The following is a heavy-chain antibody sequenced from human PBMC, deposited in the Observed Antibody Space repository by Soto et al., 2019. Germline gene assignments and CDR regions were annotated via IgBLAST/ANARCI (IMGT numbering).Heavy chain of an antibody. CDR3: ARGSYSSSWYWFDP. V-gene: IGHV4-61*01. J-gene: IGHJ5*02. CDR2: IYYSGST. Sequence: SETLSLTCTVSGGSVSSGSYYWSWIRQPPGKGLEWIGYIYYSGSTNYNPSLKSRVTISVDTSKNQFSLKLSSVTAADTAVYYCARGSYSSSWYWFDPWGQGTLVTVSS. D-gene: IGHD6-13*01. CDR1: GGSVSSGSYY.